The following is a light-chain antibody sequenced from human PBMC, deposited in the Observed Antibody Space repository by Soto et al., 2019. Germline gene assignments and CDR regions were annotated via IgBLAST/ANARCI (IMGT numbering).Light chain of an antibody. V-gene: IGLV1-40*01. CDR1: RFNVGSGYE. CDR3: QSYDITLSGHA. Sequence: QSVLTQPPSVSGAPGQRVTISCTGNRFNVGSGYEVHWYQQVPGTAPRLLIHGNSNRPSGVPDRFSGFASGTSASLAITGLQAEDEADYYCQSYDITLSGHAFGTGTKVTVL. J-gene: IGLJ1*01. CDR2: GNS.